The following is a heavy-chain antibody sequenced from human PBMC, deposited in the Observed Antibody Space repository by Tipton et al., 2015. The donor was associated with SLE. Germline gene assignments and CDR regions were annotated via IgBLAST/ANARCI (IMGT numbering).Heavy chain of an antibody. CDR2: VYYSGST. J-gene: IGHJ6*03. CDR3: ASWGPIVYYYYYMDV. V-gene: IGHV4-59*12. Sequence: TLSLTCTVSGGSISTYYWSWIRQPPGKGLEWIGYVYYSGSTNYNPSLKSRVTISMDPSKNQFSLKLNSVTAADTAVYYCASWGPIVYYYYYMDVWGKGTTVTVSS. D-gene: IGHD3-16*01. CDR1: GGSISTYY.